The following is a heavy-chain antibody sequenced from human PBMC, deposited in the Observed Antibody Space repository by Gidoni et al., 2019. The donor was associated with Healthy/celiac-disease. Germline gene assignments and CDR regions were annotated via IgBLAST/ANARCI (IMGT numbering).Heavy chain of an antibody. CDR1: GGSVSGYY. V-gene: IGHV4-34*01. J-gene: IGHJ6*02. CDR2: IKHRGST. Sequence: QGQLQQWGAGVSKPPETLFLICAAEGGSVSGYYWSWSRQPPGKGLGWIGDIKHRGSTNYNPSLKGRVTISGDTSKHQFSLKLSSVTAADTAVYYCARGPHDCGAWYSDMDVWGQGTTVTVSS. D-gene: IGHD4-17*01. CDR3: ARGPHDCGAWYSDMDV.